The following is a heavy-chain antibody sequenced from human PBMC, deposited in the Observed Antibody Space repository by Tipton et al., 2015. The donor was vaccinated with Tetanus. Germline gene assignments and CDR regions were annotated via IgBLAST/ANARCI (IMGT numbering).Heavy chain of an antibody. CDR3: ARDRGLTTSGGIGMDV. V-gene: IGHV4-4*07. Sequence: TLSLTCTVSGGSISSYYWSWIRQPAGKGLEWIGRIYTSENTNYNPSLKSRVTISEDTSKNQFSLKLGSVTAADTAVYYCARDRGLTTSGGIGMDVWGQGTTVTVAS. D-gene: IGHD3-22*01. J-gene: IGHJ6*02. CDR1: GGSISSYY. CDR2: IYTSENT.